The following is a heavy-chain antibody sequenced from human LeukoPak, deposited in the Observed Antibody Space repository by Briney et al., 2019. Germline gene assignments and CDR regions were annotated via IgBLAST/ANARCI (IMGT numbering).Heavy chain of an antibody. CDR1: GGSISSGSYY. Sequence: PSETPSLTCTVSGGSISSGSYYWSWIRQPAGKGLEWIGRIYISGSTNYNPSLKSRVTISVDTSKNQFSLKLSSVTAADTAVYYCARERRVSGYDYYDSSGYYYGSDVDYWGQGTLVTVSS. J-gene: IGHJ4*02. V-gene: IGHV4-61*02. D-gene: IGHD3-22*01. CDR3: ARERRVSGYDYYDSSGYYYGSDVDY. CDR2: IYISGST.